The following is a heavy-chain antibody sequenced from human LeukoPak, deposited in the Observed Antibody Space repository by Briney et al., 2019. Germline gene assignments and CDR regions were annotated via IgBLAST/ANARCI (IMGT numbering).Heavy chain of an antibody. V-gene: IGHV3-23*01. CDR1: GFTFSSYS. D-gene: IGHD2-15*01. Sequence: GGSLRLSCAASGFTFSSYSMNWVRQAPGKGLEWVSAISGSGGSTYYADSVKGRFTISRDNSKNTLYLQINSLRVEDTAVYYCARVSRYCPGGSRYLFFDYWGQGTLVTVSS. J-gene: IGHJ4*02. CDR2: ISGSGGST. CDR3: ARVSRYCPGGSRYLFFDY.